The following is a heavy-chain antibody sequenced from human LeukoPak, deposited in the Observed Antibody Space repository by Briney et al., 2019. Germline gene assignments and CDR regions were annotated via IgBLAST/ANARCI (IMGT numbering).Heavy chain of an antibody. CDR1: GFTFSSYA. J-gene: IGHJ4*02. CDR3: AREESVIRTFDY. D-gene: IGHD2/OR15-2a*01. CDR2: ISYDGSNK. Sequence: GGSLRLSCAASGFTFSSYAMHWVRQAPGKGLEWVAVISYDGSNKYYADSVKGRFTISRDNSKNTLYLQMNSLRAEDTAVYYCAREESVIRTFDYWGQGTLVTVSS. V-gene: IGHV3-30-3*01.